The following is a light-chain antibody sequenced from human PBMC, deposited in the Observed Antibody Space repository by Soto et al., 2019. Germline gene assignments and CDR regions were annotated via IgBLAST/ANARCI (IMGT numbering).Light chain of an antibody. J-gene: IGKJ1*01. CDR3: QQYNSYSRT. V-gene: IGKV1-5*03. CDR1: QSISSW. Sequence: DIQMTQSPSTLSASVGDRVTITCRASQSISSWLAWYQQKPGKAPQLLIYTASSLESGVPSRFSGSGSGTEFTLTISSLQPDDVATYYCQQYNSYSRTFGQGTKVEIK. CDR2: TAS.